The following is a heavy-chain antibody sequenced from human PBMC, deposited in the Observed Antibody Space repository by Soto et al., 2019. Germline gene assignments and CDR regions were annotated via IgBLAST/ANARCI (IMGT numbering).Heavy chain of an antibody. CDR1: GYTFSTQN. J-gene: IGHJ4*02. Sequence: AAVKVCCKASGYTFSTQNINWVLQAPGQRLEWMGWINAGNGNTKYSQKFQGRVTITRDTSASTAYMELSSLRSEDTAVYYCARVPFTIFGVVISEPLDYWGQGTLVTVYS. V-gene: IGHV1-3*01. D-gene: IGHD3-3*01. CDR2: INAGNGNT. CDR3: ARVPFTIFGVVISEPLDY.